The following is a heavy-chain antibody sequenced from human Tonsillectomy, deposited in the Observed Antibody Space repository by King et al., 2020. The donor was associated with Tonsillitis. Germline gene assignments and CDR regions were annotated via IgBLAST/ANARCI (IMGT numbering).Heavy chain of an antibody. CDR2: IHAXGXT. D-gene: IGHD3-9*01. V-gene: IGHV4-39*02. CDR1: GGPISSTXYY. Sequence: QLQESGPGLVKPSETLSLXCXVXGGPISSTXYYWTWIRQPPAKGLEWIXSIHAXGXTYYTPSLNSRVSISIDTSQNLFSRQXTSATAADTAVYYCGRXXRYVGEGLVDYWGXGTLVTVSS. J-gene: IGHJ4*01. CDR3: GRXXRYVGEGLVDY.